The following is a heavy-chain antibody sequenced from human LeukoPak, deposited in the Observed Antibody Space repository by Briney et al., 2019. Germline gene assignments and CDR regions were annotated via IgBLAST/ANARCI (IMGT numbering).Heavy chain of an antibody. V-gene: IGHV4-59*12. J-gene: IGHJ6*02. Sequence: SETLSLTCSVSDGSINSYYWNWIRRPPGKGLEWIGYIYYNRNTNYSPSLKSRVTMSVDTSKNQFSLKLSSVTAADTALYYCAREMGVVTAHGIDVWGQGTTVTVSS. CDR3: AREMGVVTAHGIDV. D-gene: IGHD4-23*01. CDR2: IYYNRNT. CDR1: DGSINSYY.